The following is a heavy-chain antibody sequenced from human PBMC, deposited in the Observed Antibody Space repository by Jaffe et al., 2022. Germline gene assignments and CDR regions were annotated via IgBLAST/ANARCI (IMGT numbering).Heavy chain of an antibody. CDR3: ARGHRSTKTYYYGSGSPSGYFQH. CDR1: GGSFSGYY. Sequence: QVQLQQWGAGLLKPSETLSLTCAVYGGSFSGYYWSWIRQPPGKGLEWIGEINHSGSTNYNPSLKSRVTISVDTSKNQFSLKLSSVTAADTAVYYCARGHRSTKTYYYGSGSPSGYFQHWGQGTLVTVSS. D-gene: IGHD3-10*01. J-gene: IGHJ1*01. V-gene: IGHV4-34*01. CDR2: INHSGST.